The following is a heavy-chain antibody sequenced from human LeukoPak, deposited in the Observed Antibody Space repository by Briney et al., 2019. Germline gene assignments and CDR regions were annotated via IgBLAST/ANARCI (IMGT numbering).Heavy chain of an antibody. CDR1: GYSFTSYW. Sequence: GESLKISCKGSGYSFTSYWIGWVRQMPGKGLEWMGIIYPGDSDTRYSPSFQGQVTISADKSISTAYLQWRSLKASDTAMYYCARQSSLIVVVPAAIDYYYGMDVWGQGTTVTVSS. D-gene: IGHD2-2*01. V-gene: IGHV5-51*01. CDR3: ARQSSLIVVVPAAIDYYYGMDV. CDR2: IYPGDSDT. J-gene: IGHJ6*02.